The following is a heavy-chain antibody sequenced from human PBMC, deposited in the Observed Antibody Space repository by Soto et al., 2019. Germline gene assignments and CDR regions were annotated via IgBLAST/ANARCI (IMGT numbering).Heavy chain of an antibody. J-gene: IGHJ6*02. CDR3: ARDLLAGMDV. CDR2: ISSSGSKI. V-gene: IGHV3-48*01. CDR1: GFTFSSYA. Sequence: PGGSLRLSCAASGFTFSSYAMSWVRQAPGKGLEWVSYISSSGSKIYSADSLKGRFTISRDNAKNSLYLQMNSLRAEDTAVYYCARDLLAGMDVWGQGTTVTVSS.